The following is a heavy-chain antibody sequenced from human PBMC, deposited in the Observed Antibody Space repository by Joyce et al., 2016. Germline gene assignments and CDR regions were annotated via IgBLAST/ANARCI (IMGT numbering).Heavy chain of an antibody. J-gene: IGHJ4*02. CDR1: GDRVSGTSVG. V-gene: IGHV6-1*01. Sequence: QVQLQQSGPGLVEPSQTLSLTCAISGDRVSGTSVGWLCIRQSPSRGLQLLGTTYYRSKWSSDYALSVKSRITITADTSKNQCSLQLNSVTPEDTAVYYCTRSHNWGLDSWGQGTLVTVSS. CDR2: TYYRSKWSS. D-gene: IGHD7-27*01. CDR3: TRSHNWGLDS.